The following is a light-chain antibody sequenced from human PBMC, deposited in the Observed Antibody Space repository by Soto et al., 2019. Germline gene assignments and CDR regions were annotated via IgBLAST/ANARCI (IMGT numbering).Light chain of an antibody. Sequence: EIVFTQSPSTLSLSPGERATLSCRASQSVSNNYLAWYQQKPGQAPRLLIYGASSRATGIPDRFSGSGSGTDFTLTISRLEPEDFAVYYCQQYGSSPPITFGQGTRLEIK. V-gene: IGKV3-20*01. CDR2: GAS. J-gene: IGKJ5*01. CDR1: QSVSNNY. CDR3: QQYGSSPPIT.